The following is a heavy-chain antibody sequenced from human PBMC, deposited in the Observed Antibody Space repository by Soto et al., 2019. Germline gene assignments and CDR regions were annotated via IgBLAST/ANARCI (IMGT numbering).Heavy chain of an antibody. J-gene: IGHJ4*02. Sequence: PGWSLRLSCASSVFTFIRYSMSWVRQAPGKGLQWVSIISGNSVTIEYADSAKGRFTISRDNSKNMLYLQMDSLRAEDTAVYYCATGIGNPSYFAYWGQGTLVTVSS. CDR2: ISGNSVTI. V-gene: IGHV3-23*01. D-gene: IGHD1-1*01. CDR3: ATGIGNPSYFAY. CDR1: VFTFIRYS.